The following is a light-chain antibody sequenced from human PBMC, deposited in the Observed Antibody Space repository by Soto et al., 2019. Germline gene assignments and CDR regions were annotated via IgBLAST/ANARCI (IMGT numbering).Light chain of an antibody. CDR2: DNI. Sequence: QSVLTQPASVSESPGQSITISCTGSASNLGAKYAVHWYQHLPGTAPKLLIYDNIHRPSGVPDRFSGSKSDTSASLAITGLQAEDEADYYCQSYDTTLSGLVFGGGTKVTVL. CDR1: ASNLGAKYA. CDR3: QSYDTTLSGLV. J-gene: IGLJ3*02. V-gene: IGLV1-40*01.